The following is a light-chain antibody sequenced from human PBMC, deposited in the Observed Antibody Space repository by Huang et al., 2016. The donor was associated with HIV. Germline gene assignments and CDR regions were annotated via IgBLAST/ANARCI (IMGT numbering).Light chain of an antibody. CDR2: DAS. CDR3: QQYHNFPLT. J-gene: IGKJ3*01. V-gene: IGKV1-33*01. CDR1: QGISTS. Sequence: DIQMTQSPSSLSAAVGDRVTITCQASQGISTSLKWYQQQPGKAPKVLIYDASNFETGVPSSFTGSGSGTDFNFTISSLQPEDIATYYCQQYHNFPLTFGPGTKVDTK.